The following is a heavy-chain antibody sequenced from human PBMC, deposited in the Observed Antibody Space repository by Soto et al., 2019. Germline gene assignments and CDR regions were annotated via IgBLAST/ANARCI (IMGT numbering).Heavy chain of an antibody. D-gene: IGHD5-18*01. V-gene: IGHV4-59*01. J-gene: IGHJ4*02. CDR3: ARESYSYGNAGKFDY. Sequence: PSETLSLTCTVSGGSISSSYWCWIRQPPGKGLEWIGYIYYSGSTNYNPSLKSRVTISVDTSKNQFSLKLTSVTAADTAVYYCARESYSYGNAGKFDYWGQGTLVTVSS. CDR2: IYYSGST. CDR1: GGSISSSY.